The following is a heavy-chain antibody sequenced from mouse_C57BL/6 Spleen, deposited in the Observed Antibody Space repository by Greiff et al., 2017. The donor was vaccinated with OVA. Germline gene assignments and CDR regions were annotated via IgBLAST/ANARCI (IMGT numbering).Heavy chain of an antibody. CDR2: IDPSDSYT. CDR1: GYTFTSYW. Sequence: QVQLQQPGAELVMPGASVKLSCKASGYTFTSYWMHWVKQRPGQGLEWIGEIDPSDSYTNYNQQFKGKSTLTVDKSSSTAYMQLSSLTSEDSAVYYWARASNSPWFAYWGQGTLVTVSA. V-gene: IGHV1-69*01. CDR3: ARASNSPWFAY. D-gene: IGHD6-1*01. J-gene: IGHJ3*01.